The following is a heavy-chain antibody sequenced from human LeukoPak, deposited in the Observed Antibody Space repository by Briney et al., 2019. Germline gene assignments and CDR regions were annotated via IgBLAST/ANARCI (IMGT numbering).Heavy chain of an antibody. D-gene: IGHD3-3*01. V-gene: IGHV4-34*01. CDR2: INHSGST. J-gene: IGHJ6*02. Sequence: SETLSLTCAVYGGSFSGYYWSWIRQPPGKGLEWIGEINHSGSTNYNPSLKSRVTISVDTSKNQFSLKLSSVTAADTAVYYCARGVNVLRFLEWLPLDCYYGMDVWGQGTTVTVSS. CDR1: GGSFSGYY. CDR3: ARGVNVLRFLEWLPLDCYYGMDV.